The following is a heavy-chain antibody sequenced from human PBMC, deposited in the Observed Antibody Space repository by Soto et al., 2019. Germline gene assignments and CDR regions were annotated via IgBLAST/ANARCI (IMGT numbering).Heavy chain of an antibody. V-gene: IGHV3-48*01. CDR1: AFTFSNYG. Sequence: EVHLVESGGGFVQPGGSLRLSCAASAFTFSNYGMNWVRQAPGKGLEWVSYITGNSNTIYYADSVKGRFTISRDNAKASLYLQMNSLRAEDTAVYYCTIYDYSDYDQVDYWGQGTLVTVSS. D-gene: IGHD4-17*01. J-gene: IGHJ4*02. CDR3: TIYDYSDYDQVDY. CDR2: ITGNSNTI.